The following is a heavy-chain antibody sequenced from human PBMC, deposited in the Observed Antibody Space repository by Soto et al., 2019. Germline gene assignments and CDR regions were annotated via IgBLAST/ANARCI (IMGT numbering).Heavy chain of an antibody. J-gene: IGHJ4*02. Sequence: QLHLQESGSGLVKPSQTLSLTCAVSGGSISKNGYSWSWIRQPPRKGLEWLGYIYPSGSPYYNPSLKSRVSISVDRSNNRFSLNLSSVTAADTAVYYCARTVTTGPFFDFWGQGTLVTVSS. CDR1: GGSISKNGYS. CDR3: ARTVTTGPFFDF. D-gene: IGHD4-17*01. CDR2: IYPSGSP. V-gene: IGHV4-30-2*01.